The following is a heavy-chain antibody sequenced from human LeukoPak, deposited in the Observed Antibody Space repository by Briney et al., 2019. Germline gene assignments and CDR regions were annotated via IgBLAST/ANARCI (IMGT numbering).Heavy chain of an antibody. CDR2: IYFSGGT. J-gene: IGHJ4*02. V-gene: IGHV4-39*02. Sequence: SETLSLTCTVSGDSISSSNCYWGWIRQPPGKGLEWIGSIYFSGGTYYNASLKSRVTISVDTSKNHFSLKLSSVTAADTAVYYCARGPTYQPIDFWGQGTLVTVSS. D-gene: IGHD2-2*01. CDR1: GDSISSSNCY. CDR3: ARGPTYQPIDF.